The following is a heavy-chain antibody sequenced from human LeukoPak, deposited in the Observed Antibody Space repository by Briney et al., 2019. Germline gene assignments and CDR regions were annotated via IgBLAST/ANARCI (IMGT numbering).Heavy chain of an antibody. CDR3: VSYDSHQVGSEYFQH. CDR2: IIPIFGTA. V-gene: IGHV1-69*13. CDR1: GGTFSSYA. Sequence: GASVKVSCKASGGTFSSYAISWVRQAPGQGLEWMGGIIPIFGTANYAQKFQGRVTITADESTSTAYMELSSLRSEDTAVYYCVSYDSHQVGSEYFQHWGQGTLVTVSS. J-gene: IGHJ1*01. D-gene: IGHD3-22*01.